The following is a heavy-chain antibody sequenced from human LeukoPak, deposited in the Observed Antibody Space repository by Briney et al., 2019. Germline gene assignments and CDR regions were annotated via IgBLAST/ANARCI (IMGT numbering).Heavy chain of an antibody. CDR1: GYTFTSYA. V-gene: IGHV7-4-1*02. CDR2: INTNTGNP. Sequence: WASVKVSCKASGYTFTSYAMNWVRQAPGQGLEWMGWINTNTGNPTYAQGFTGRFVFSLDTSVSTAYLQISSLKAEDTAVYYCARELSAAGTNWFDPWGQGTLVTVSS. D-gene: IGHD6-13*01. J-gene: IGHJ5*02. CDR3: ARELSAAGTNWFDP.